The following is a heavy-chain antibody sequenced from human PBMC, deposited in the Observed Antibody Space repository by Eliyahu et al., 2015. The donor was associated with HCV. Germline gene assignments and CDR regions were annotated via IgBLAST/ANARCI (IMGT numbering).Heavy chain of an antibody. V-gene: IGHV3-21*06. Sequence: FSTCDMNWVRQAPGRGPEWVSSISSSSGHIAYASPSDGPFSPSSDTAPVILCLQLNSLRPEDTAVYYCARGFVPAAFDYWGQGTLVTVSS. CDR3: ARGFVPAAFDY. CDR2: ISSSSGHI. J-gene: IGHJ4*02. D-gene: IGHD2-2*01. CDR1: FSTCD.